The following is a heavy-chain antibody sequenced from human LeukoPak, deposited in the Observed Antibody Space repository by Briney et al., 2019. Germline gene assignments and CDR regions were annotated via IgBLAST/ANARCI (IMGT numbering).Heavy chain of an antibody. J-gene: IGHJ4*02. CDR1: GGSISSYY. Sequence: PSETLSLTCTVSGGSISSYYWSWIRQPPGKGLEWIGYIYYSGSTNHNPSLKSRVTISVDTSKNQFSLKLSSVTAADTAVYYCARDVATAMLDYWGQGTLVTVSS. D-gene: IGHD5-18*01. CDR2: IYYSGST. V-gene: IGHV4-59*01. CDR3: ARDVATAMLDY.